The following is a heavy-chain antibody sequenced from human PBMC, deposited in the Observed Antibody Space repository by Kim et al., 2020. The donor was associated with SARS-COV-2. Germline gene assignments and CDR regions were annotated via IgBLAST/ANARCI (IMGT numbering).Heavy chain of an antibody. CDR2: ISAYNGNT. Sequence: ASVKVSCKASGYTFTSYGISWVRQAPGQGLEWMGWISAYNGNTNYAQKLQGRVTMTTDTSTSTAYMELRSLRSDDTAVYYCARDRGPTQCDYFDYWGQGTLVTVSS. CDR1: GYTFTSYG. J-gene: IGHJ4*02. CDR3: ARDRGPTQCDYFDY. D-gene: IGHD3-10*01. V-gene: IGHV1-18*04.